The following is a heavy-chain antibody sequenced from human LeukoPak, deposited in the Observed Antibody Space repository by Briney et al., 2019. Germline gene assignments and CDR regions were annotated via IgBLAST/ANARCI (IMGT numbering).Heavy chain of an antibody. D-gene: IGHD6-13*01. CDR3: ARGSFSYPTVEGKQQLVRDAFDI. V-gene: IGHV3-30*01. CDR1: GFTFSSYA. Sequence: GRSLRLSCAASGFTFSSYAMHWVRQAPGKGLEWVAVISYDGSNKYYADSVKGRFTISRDNSKNTLYLQMNSLRAEDTAVYYCARGSFSYPTVEGKQQLVRDAFDIWGQGTMVTVSS. CDR2: ISYDGSNK. J-gene: IGHJ3*02.